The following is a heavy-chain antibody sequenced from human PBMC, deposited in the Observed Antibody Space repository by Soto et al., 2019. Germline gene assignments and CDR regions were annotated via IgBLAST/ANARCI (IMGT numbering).Heavy chain of an antibody. J-gene: IGHJ6*02. CDR1: GFTFSSYA. D-gene: IGHD2-2*01. V-gene: IGHV3-9*01. CDR3: ARDTGLYHDGMDV. CDR2: ISWKSDSE. Sequence: GGSLRLSCAASGFTFSSYAMSWVRQDPGGGLEWVAGISWKSDSEGYADSVKGRFSISRDNIQHSVHLQMNSLRPEDTALYYCARDTGLYHDGMDVWGQGTRVTVSS.